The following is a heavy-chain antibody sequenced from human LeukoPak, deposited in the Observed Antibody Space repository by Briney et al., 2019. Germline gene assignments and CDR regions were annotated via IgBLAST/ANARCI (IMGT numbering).Heavy chain of an antibody. J-gene: IGHJ4*02. D-gene: IGHD6-19*01. CDR1: GFTFSSLA. Sequence: SGGSLRLSCAASGFTFSSLAMGWVRQAPGKGLEWVSVISDSGGTTYYADSVKGRFTISRDNSRNTLFLQMNSLRVEDTAVYSCAKDARRTSGWYFFDHWGQGTLVTVSS. CDR2: ISDSGGTT. CDR3: AKDARRTSGWYFFDH. V-gene: IGHV3-23*01.